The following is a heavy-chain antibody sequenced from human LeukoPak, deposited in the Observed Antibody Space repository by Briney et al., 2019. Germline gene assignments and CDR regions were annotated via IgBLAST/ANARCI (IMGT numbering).Heavy chain of an antibody. D-gene: IGHD3-3*01. J-gene: IGHJ4*02. CDR3: ALYDFWSGYLGY. CDR1: GFTVSSNY. CDR2: IYSGGSI. V-gene: IGHV3-66*02. Sequence: GGSLRLSCAASGFTVSSNYMSWVRQAPGKGLEWVSVIYSGGSIYYADSVKGRFTISRDNSKNTLYLQMNSLRAEDTAVYYCALYDFWSGYLGYWGQGTLVTVSS.